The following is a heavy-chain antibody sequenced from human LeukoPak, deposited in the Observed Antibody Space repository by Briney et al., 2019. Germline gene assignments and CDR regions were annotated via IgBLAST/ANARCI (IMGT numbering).Heavy chain of an antibody. J-gene: IGHJ5*02. CDR1: GGSISSYY. Sequence: SETLSLTCTVSGGSISSYYWNWIRQPAGKGLEWIGHIDTSGSANYNPSLKSRVTMSVDTSKNQISLKLNSVTAADTAVYYCARPLGYCSGGSCYEGGFDPWGQGTLVTVSS. CDR3: ARPLGYCSGGSCYEGGFDP. D-gene: IGHD2-15*01. V-gene: IGHV4-4*07. CDR2: IDTSGSA.